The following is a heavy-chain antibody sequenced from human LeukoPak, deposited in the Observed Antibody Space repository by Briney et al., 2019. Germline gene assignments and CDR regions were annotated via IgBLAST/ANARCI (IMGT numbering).Heavy chain of an antibody. Sequence: ASVTVSCKASGFTFTISAVQWVRQARGQRLEWIGWIVVGSGNTNYAKKFQERVTITRDMTTSTAYMELSSLRSEDTAVYYCAAGARWLVPRLFDYWGQGTLVTVCS. CDR1: GFTFTISA. CDR3: AAGARWLVPRLFDY. CDR2: IVVGSGNT. J-gene: IGHJ4*02. V-gene: IGHV1-58*01. D-gene: IGHD6-19*01.